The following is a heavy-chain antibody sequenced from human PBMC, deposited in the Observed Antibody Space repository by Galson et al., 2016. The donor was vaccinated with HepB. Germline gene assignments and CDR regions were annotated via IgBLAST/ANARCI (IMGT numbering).Heavy chain of an antibody. D-gene: IGHD3-10*01. CDR1: GFTFSSYA. V-gene: IGHV3-23*01. J-gene: IGHJ6*02. CDR3: AKDIGSGSGDVIYYYYGMDV. CDR2: ISGSGST. Sequence: SLRLSCAASGFTFSSYAMTWVRQTPGKGLEWVSSISGSGSTYYADSVKGRFTISRGNSKNTLYLQMNSLRAEDTALYYCAKDIGSGSGDVIYYYYGMDVWGQGTTVTVSS.